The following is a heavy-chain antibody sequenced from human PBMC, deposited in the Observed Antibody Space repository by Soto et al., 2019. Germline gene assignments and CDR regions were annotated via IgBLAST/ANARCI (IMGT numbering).Heavy chain of an antibody. Sequence: GGSLRLSCAASGFSFSTYLMSWVRQAPGKGLEWVANIKQGGNEKFYVDSVKGRFTISRDNDKKSLYLQMDSLRSEDTAVYYCARARYSNCVAGMDVWGQGTTVTVSS. V-gene: IGHV3-7*03. CDR1: GFSFSTYL. CDR3: ARARYSNCVAGMDV. D-gene: IGHD4-4*01. CDR2: IKQGGNEK. J-gene: IGHJ6*02.